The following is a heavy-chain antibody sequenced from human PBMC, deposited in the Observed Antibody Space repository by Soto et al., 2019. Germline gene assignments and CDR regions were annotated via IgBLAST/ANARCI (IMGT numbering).Heavy chain of an antibody. Sequence: EVQVLESGGGLVQSGGSLRLSCAASGFTFSSYVMSWVRQAPGKGLEWVSSLSGSGGSTYYAESVKGRFSISRDNSKNTVYMQRNSLSVEDTAVYYCAKESGYRSGYYYPGKICDFWGQGTMVTVSS. J-gene: IGHJ3*01. CDR2: LSGSGGST. D-gene: IGHD3-22*01. V-gene: IGHV3-23*01. CDR3: AKESGYRSGYYYPGKICDF. CDR1: GFTFSSYV.